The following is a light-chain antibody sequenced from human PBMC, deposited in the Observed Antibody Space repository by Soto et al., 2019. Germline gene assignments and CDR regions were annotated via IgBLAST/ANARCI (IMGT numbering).Light chain of an antibody. CDR3: QHYNSAPFT. V-gene: IGKV1-27*01. CDR2: AAS. J-gene: IGKJ3*01. Sequence: DIKMTKSPSSLSASVGDRVTITCRASQDINNYLAWYQQKPGQVPQIILYAASTLQSTVQVITPSRFRASGSGTDFTLTIRSLQPEDVATYYCQHYNSAPFTFGHGTTVDI. CDR1: QDINNY.